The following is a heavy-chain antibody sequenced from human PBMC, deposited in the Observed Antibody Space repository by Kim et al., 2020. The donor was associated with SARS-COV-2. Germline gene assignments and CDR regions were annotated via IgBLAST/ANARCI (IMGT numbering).Heavy chain of an antibody. CDR1: GGSISSYY. CDR3: ARGGAAAGWWGFDY. J-gene: IGHJ4*02. CDR2: GYYSGST. V-gene: IGHV4-59*01. D-gene: IGHD6-13*01. Sequence: SETLSLTCTVSGGSISSYYCSWIRQPPGKGLEWVGYGYYSGSTNYNPSLTSRVTISVDTSKNQFYLKLSSVAAADTAVYYCARGGAAAGWWGFDYWGQGTLVTVSS.